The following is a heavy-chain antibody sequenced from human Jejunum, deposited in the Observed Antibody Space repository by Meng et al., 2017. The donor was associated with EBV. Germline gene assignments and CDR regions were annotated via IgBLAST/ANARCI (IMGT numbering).Heavy chain of an antibody. CDR2: INQVGST. D-gene: IGHD1-14*01. J-gene: IGHJ4*02. V-gene: IGHV4-4*02. Sequence: QWPLQEAGPGLVKPSGTLSPSCAVCNDFTSSDEWWSWGRQPPGKGLEWLGEINQVGSTYYNPSLKSRVTISIDTSKRQFSLRLNSRTAADTAVYYCARASSERLLDYWGQGTLVTVSS. CDR1: NDFTSSDEW. CDR3: ARASSERLLDY.